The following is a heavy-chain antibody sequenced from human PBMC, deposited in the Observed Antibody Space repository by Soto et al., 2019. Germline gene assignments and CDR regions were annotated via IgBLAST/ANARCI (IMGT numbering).Heavy chain of an antibody. CDR2: INHSGST. V-gene: IGHV4-34*01. D-gene: IGHD1-26*01. CDR1: GGSFSGYY. Sequence: PSETLSLTCADYGGSFSGYYWSWVRQPPGKGLEWIGEINHSGSTNYNPSLKSRVTISVDTSKNQFSLKLSSVTAADTAVYYCARGGRWLLHFAYWGQGTLVTVSS. CDR3: ARGGRWLLHFAY. J-gene: IGHJ4*02.